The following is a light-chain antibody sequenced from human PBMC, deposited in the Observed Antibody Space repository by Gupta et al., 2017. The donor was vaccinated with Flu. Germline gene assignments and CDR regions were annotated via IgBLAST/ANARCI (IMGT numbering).Light chain of an antibody. CDR3: QQYSNSRHS. CDR2: SAS. V-gene: IGKV3-20*01. CDR1: QSINSNY. J-gene: IGKJ2*03. Sequence: EVVLTQSPGTLSLSPGERVTLSCRASQSINSNYLAWYQQKPGQAPRLLIFSASSRATGIPDRFSGSVSGTDFTLTINRLEPEDFALYYCQQYSNSRHSFGQGTKLEIK.